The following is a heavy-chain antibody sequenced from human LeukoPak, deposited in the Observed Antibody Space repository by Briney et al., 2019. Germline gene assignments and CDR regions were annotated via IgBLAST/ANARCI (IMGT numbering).Heavy chain of an antibody. J-gene: IGHJ4*02. CDR2: ITSGGNS. Sequence: GGSLRLSCAASGFTVSGTYMNWVRQAPGRGLEWVSVITSGGNSYYADSVKGRFTISRDNSKNTLYLQMNSLRAEDTAVYYCARGQCSSPSCRYFDYWGQGTLVTVSS. V-gene: IGHV3-66*01. CDR1: GFTVSGTY. CDR3: ARGQCSSPSCRYFDY. D-gene: IGHD2-2*01.